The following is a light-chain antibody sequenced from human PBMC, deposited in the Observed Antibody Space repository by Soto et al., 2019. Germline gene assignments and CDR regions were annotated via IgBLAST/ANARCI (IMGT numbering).Light chain of an antibody. CDR1: QGISSW. J-gene: IGKJ1*01. CDR3: PQANSFPPT. Sequence: DIQMTQSPSSVSASVGDRVTITCRASQGISSWLAWYQQKPGKAPKLLIYAASSLQSGVPSRFSGSGSGTDFPLTISSPQTEDFTTHYGPQANSFPPTFGRESKVEIK. V-gene: IGKV1-12*01. CDR2: AAS.